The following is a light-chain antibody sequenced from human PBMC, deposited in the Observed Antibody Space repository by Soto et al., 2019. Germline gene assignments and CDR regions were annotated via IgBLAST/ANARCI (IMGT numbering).Light chain of an antibody. CDR1: QSVRISY. J-gene: IGKJ1*01. CDR3: QQYGSSPPRT. Sequence: EIVLTQSPDTLSLSPGESATLSRRAIQSVRISYLAWYQQTPGQTPSLLIYGASTRATDVPDRFSGSGSGADFTLSISRLEPEDFAVYYCQQYGSSPPRTFGQGTKVDIK. V-gene: IGKV3-20*01. CDR2: GAS.